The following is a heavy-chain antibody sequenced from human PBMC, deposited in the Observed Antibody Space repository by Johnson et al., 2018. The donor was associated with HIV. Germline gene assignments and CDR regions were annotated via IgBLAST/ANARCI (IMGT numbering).Heavy chain of an antibody. V-gene: IGHV3-11*01. Sequence: QVQLVESGGGVVQPGGSLRLSCGASGFSVSDSYMNWVRQAPGKGLEWVSYISGSDGAIWYADSVKGRFTISRDNSKNTVYLQMNSLRAEDTAVYYCARVALTVAGIAFDTLDVWGQGTMVTVSS. CDR2: ISGSDGAI. J-gene: IGHJ3*01. CDR1: GFSVSDSY. CDR3: ARVALTVAGIAFDTLDV. D-gene: IGHD6-19*01.